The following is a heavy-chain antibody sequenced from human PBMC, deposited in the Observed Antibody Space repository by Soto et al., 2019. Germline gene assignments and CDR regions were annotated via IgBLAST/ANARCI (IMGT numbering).Heavy chain of an antibody. Sequence: SETLSLTCTVSGGSISSYYWSWIRQPPGKGLEWIGYVYYSGSTNYNPSLKSRVTISVDTSKNQFSLKLSSVTAADTAVYYCARVRDYDAFDIWGQGPMVTVSS. CDR1: GGSISSYY. CDR2: VYYSGST. V-gene: IGHV4-59*01. D-gene: IGHD4-17*01. CDR3: ARVRDYDAFDI. J-gene: IGHJ3*02.